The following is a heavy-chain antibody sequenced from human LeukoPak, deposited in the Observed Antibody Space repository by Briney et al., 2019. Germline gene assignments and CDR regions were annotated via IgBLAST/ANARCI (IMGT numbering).Heavy chain of an antibody. CDR1: GFTFSSYE. D-gene: IGHD2/OR15-2a*01. CDR2: ISSSGSTI. V-gene: IGHV3-48*03. J-gene: IGHJ4*02. Sequence: PGGSLRLSCAASGFTFSSYEMNWVRQAPGQGLEWVSYISSSGSTIYYADSVKGRFTISRDNAKNSLYLQMNSLRAEDTAVYYCARETLSGGGFDYWGQGTLVTVSS. CDR3: ARETLSGGGFDY.